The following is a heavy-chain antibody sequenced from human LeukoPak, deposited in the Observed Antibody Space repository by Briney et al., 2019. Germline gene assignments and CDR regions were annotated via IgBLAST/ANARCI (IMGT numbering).Heavy chain of an antibody. J-gene: IGHJ4*02. CDR2: ISGSGSST. Sequence: GGSLRLSCAASGFTFSRYAMSWVRQAPGKGLEWVSAISGSGSSTYYADSVKGRFTISRDNSKNTVYLQMNSLRAEDTAVYYCAKVVGAATFDYWGQGTLVTVSS. CDR3: AKVVGAATFDY. V-gene: IGHV3-23*01. D-gene: IGHD6-13*01. CDR1: GFTFSRYA.